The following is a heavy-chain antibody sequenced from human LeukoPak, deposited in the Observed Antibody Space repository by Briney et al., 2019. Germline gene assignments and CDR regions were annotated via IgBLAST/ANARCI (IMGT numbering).Heavy chain of an antibody. Sequence: PGGSLRLSCAASGFTFSSYSMNWVRQAPGKGLEWVSSISSSSSYIYYADSVKGRFTISRDNAKNSLYLQMNSLRAEDTAVYYCAREKYSSRGRSPFDYWGQGTLVTVSS. J-gene: IGHJ4*02. CDR2: ISSSSSYI. V-gene: IGHV3-21*01. CDR3: AREKYSSRGRSPFDY. D-gene: IGHD6-13*01. CDR1: GFTFSSYS.